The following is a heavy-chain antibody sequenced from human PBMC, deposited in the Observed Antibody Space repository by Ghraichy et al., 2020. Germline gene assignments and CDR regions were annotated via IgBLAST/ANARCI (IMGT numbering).Heavy chain of an antibody. CDR2: IRSDGSST. CDR1: GFTFSNYW. Sequence: ETLSLTCAASGFTFSNYWMHWVRQAPGKGLVWVSRIRSDGSSTIYADSVKGRFTISRDNAKNTLYLQMNSLRAEDTAVYYCAREYCSGGRCFFGTGGSHFDYWGQGTLVTVSS. J-gene: IGHJ4*02. D-gene: IGHD2-15*01. CDR3: AREYCSGGRCFFGTGGSHFDY. V-gene: IGHV3-74*01.